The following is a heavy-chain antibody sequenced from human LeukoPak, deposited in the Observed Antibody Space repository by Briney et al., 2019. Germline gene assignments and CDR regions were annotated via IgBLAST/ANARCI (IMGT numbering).Heavy chain of an antibody. CDR2: IYTSGST. D-gene: IGHD3-22*01. CDR3: AREGDYYDSSGPFDP. Sequence: PSETLSLTCAVYGGSFSGYYWSWIRQPAGKGLEWIGRIYTSGSTNYNPSLKSRVTMSVGTSKNQFSLKLSSVTAADTAVYYCAREGDYYDSSGPFDPWGQGTLVTVSS. CDR1: GGSFSGYY. V-gene: IGHV4-4*07. J-gene: IGHJ5*02.